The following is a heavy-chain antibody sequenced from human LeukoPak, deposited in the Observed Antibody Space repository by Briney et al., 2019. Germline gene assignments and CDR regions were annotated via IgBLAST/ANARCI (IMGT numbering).Heavy chain of an antibody. V-gene: IGHV5-51*01. D-gene: IGHD6-6*01. CDR1: GYSFTSYW. CDR3: ARRIKISSPSMDYYYYGMDV. J-gene: IGHJ6*02. CDR2: IYPGDSDT. Sequence: GESLKISCKGSGYSFTSYWIGWVRQMPGKGLEWMGIIYPGDSDTRYSPSFQGQVTISADKSISTAYLQWSSLKASDTAMYYCARRIKISSPSMDYYYYGMDVWGQGTTVTVSS.